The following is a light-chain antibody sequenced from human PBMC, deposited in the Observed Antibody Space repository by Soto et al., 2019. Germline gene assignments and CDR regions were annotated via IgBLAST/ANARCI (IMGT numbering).Light chain of an antibody. CDR2: EVS. CDR1: SSDVGSYNL. Sequence: QSVLTQPASVSRSPGQSITISCTGTSSDVGSYNLVSWYQQHPGKAPKLMIYEVSKRPSGVSNRFSGSKSGNTASLTISGLQAEDEADYYCCSYAGSSTPLIFGTGTKLT. J-gene: IGLJ1*01. V-gene: IGLV2-23*02. CDR3: CSYAGSSTPLI.